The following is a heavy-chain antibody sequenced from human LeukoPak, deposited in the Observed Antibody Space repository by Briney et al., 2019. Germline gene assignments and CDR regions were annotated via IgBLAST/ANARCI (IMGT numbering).Heavy chain of an antibody. CDR1: GFTFSSYA. V-gene: IGHV3-23*01. J-gene: IGHJ3*02. CDR2: ISGSGGST. D-gene: IGHD7-27*01. Sequence: PGGSLRLSCAASGFTFSSYAMSWVRQAPGKGLEWVSAISGSGGSTYYADSVKGRFTISRDNSKNTLYLQMNSLRAEDTAVYYCARPRTGDRAFDIWGQGTTVTVSS. CDR3: ARPRTGDRAFDI.